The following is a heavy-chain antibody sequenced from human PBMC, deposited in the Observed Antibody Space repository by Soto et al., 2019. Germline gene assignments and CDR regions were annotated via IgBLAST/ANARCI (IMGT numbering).Heavy chain of an antibody. Sequence: GESLKVSCKGSGYSFTSYWIGWVRQMPGKGLEWMGIIYPGDSDTRYSPSFQGQVTISAAKSISTAYLQWRSLKASDTAMYYFAILKGCDWRLDAYYIYGQRSMV. CDR1: GYSFTSYW. V-gene: IGHV5-51*01. CDR2: IYPGDSDT. CDR3: AILKGCDWRLDAYYI. J-gene: IGHJ3*02. D-gene: IGHD2-21*02.